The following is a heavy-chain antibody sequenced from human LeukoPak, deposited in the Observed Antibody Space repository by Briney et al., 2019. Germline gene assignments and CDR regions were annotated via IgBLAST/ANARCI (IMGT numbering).Heavy chain of an antibody. CDR3: ARVHWGNYYLNAFDI. Sequence: GGSLRLSCAASGFTFSSYGMHWVRQAPGTGVEWVAVTWYDGSNKYYADSVKGRFTISRDNPKNTLYLQMNSLRVEDTAVYYCARVHWGNYYLNAFDIWGQGTMVTVSS. CDR1: GFTFSSYG. D-gene: IGHD3-10*01. J-gene: IGHJ3*02. CDR2: TWYDGSNK. V-gene: IGHV3-33*01.